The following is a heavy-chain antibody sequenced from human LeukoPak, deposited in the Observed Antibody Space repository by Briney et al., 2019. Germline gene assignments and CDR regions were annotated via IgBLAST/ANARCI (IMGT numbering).Heavy chain of an antibody. V-gene: IGHV4-39*01. CDR2: IYHSGST. D-gene: IGHD3-16*01. J-gene: IGHJ4*02. Sequence: SETLSLTCTVSGGSISSDAYYWGWIRQPPKKGLEWIGTIYHSGSTYLNPSLRSRLTISVDTFKNQFSLNLSSVTAADTAVYYCARLDGAWGYFDYWGQGTLVTVSS. CDR1: GGSISSDAYY. CDR3: ARLDGAWGYFDY.